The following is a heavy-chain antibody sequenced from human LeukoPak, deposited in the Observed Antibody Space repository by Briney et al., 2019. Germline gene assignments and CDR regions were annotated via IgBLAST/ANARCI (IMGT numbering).Heavy chain of an antibody. D-gene: IGHD1-1*01. CDR3: VRDGDDWNDFDH. J-gene: IGHJ4*02. V-gene: IGHV3-7*01. CDR1: GFSFSTSW. CDR2: IRRDGGEI. Sequence: PGGSLRLSCAASGFSFSTSWMTWVRQAPGKGLEWVANIRRDGGEIYYMDSVKVRFAISRDNAKNSLYLQMKSLRVEDTAVYYCVRDGDDWNDFDHWGQGTLVTVSS.